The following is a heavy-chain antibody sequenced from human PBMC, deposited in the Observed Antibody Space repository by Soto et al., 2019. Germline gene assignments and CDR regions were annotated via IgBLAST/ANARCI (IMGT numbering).Heavy chain of an antibody. CDR3: ARGQTGYSYGRSRTLDY. CDR2: INHSGST. Sequence: PSETLSLTCAVYGGSFSGYYLSWIRQPPGKGLEWIGEINHSGSTNYNPSLKSRVTISVDTSKNQFSLKLSSVTAADTAVYYCARGQTGYSYGRSRTLDYWGQGTLVTVSS. J-gene: IGHJ4*02. D-gene: IGHD5-18*01. CDR1: GGSFSGYY. V-gene: IGHV4-34*01.